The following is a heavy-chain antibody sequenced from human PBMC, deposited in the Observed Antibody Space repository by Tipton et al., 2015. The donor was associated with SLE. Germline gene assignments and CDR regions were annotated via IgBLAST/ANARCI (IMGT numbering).Heavy chain of an antibody. CDR2: ISYGGSNK. J-gene: IGHJ4*02. CDR3: AREPPITGTPFDY. CDR1: GFTFSSYA. D-gene: IGHD1-20*01. V-gene: IGHV3-30*04. Sequence: SLRLSCAASGFTFSSYAMHWVRQAPGKGLEWVAVISYGGSNKYYADSVKGRFTISRDNSKDTLYLQMNSLRAEDTAVYYCAREPPITGTPFDYWGQGTLVTVSS.